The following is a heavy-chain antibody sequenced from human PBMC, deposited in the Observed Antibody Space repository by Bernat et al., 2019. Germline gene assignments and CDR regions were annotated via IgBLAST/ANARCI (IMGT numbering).Heavy chain of an antibody. D-gene: IGHD3-22*01. CDR1: GYSISSGYY. Sequence: QVQLQESGPGLVKPSETLSLTCAVSGYSISSGYYWGWIRQPPGKGLEWIGSIYHSGSTYYNPSLKSRVTISVDTSKNQFSLKLSSVTAADTAVYYCASVSIEAEYFQHWGQGTLVTVSS. CDR2: IYHSGST. J-gene: IGHJ1*01. V-gene: IGHV4-38-2*01. CDR3: ASVSIEAEYFQH.